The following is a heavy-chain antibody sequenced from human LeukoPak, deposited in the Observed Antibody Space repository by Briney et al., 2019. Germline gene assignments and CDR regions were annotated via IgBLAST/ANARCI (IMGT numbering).Heavy chain of an antibody. J-gene: IGHJ4*02. D-gene: IGHD3-22*01. V-gene: IGHV3-53*05. Sequence: GGSLRLSCAASGFTVSRNYMSWVRQAPGKGLEWVSVLYSGGSTNYADSVKGRFTISRDNSKNTLYLQMNSLRAEDTAVYYCARSYDSSGYFEFDYWGQGTLVTVSS. CDR2: LYSGGST. CDR3: ARSYDSSGYFEFDY. CDR1: GFTVSRNY.